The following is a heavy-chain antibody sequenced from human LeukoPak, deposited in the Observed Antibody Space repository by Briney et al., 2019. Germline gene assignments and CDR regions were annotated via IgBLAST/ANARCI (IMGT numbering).Heavy chain of an antibody. Sequence: GGSLRLSCAASGFSFSSYWMNWVRQAPGKGLEWVANIKQDGSEKYYVDSMKGRFTISRDNAKNSLYLQMNSLRAEDTAVYYCASGGYSFFYWGQGTLVTVSS. CDR1: GFSFSSYW. D-gene: IGHD5-18*01. V-gene: IGHV3-7*03. CDR2: IKQDGSEK. CDR3: ASGGYSFFY. J-gene: IGHJ4*02.